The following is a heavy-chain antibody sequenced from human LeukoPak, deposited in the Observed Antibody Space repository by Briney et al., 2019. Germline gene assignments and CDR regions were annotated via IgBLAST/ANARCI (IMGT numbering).Heavy chain of an antibody. V-gene: IGHV3-21*01. CDR3: ARVGFAYGMDV. Sequence: PGGSLRLSCAASGFTFSSYVMNWVRQAPGKGLEWVSSVSSSSSYIYYADSVKGRFTISRDNAKNSLYLQMNSLRAEDTAVYYCARVGFAYGMDVWGQGTTVTVSS. CDR1: GFTFSSYV. CDR2: VSSSSSYI. J-gene: IGHJ6*02.